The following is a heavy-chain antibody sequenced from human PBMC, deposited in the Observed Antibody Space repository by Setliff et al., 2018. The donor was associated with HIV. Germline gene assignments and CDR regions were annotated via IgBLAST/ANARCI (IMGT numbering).Heavy chain of an antibody. CDR1: GGSLSGYY. CDR3: ASVRTGYYRIRDY. V-gene: IGHV4-34*01. Sequence: SETLSLTCGVYGGSLSGYYWTWFRQPPGKGLEWIGEIKHTGTTIYNVSLMSRVTISIDMSKNQFSLRLSSVTAADTAMYYCASVRTGYYRIRDYWGQGSLVTVSS. J-gene: IGHJ4*02. D-gene: IGHD3-9*01. CDR2: IKHTGTT.